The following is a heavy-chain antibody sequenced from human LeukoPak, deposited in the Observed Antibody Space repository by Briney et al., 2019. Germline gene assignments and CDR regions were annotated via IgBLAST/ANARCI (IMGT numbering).Heavy chain of an antibody. CDR2: IYYSGST. CDR1: GGSISSSSYY. J-gene: IGHJ4*02. D-gene: IGHD3-10*01. V-gene: IGHV4-39*07. CDR3: ARARHRWFGDGDYFDY. Sequence: SSETQSLTCTVSGGSISSSSYYCGWIRQPPGKGLEWIGSIYYSGSTYYNPSLKSRVTISVDTSKNQFSLKLSSVTAADTAVYYCARARHRWFGDGDYFDYWGQGTLVTVSS.